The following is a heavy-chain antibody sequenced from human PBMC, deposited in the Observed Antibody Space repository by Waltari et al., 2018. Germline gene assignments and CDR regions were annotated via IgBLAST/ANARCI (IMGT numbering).Heavy chain of an antibody. J-gene: IGHJ6*02. CDR1: GFTFSSYA. D-gene: IGHD3-10*01. Sequence: EVQLLESGGGLVQPGGSLRLSCAASGFTFSSYAMSWVRQAPGKGLAWVSAISGSGGSTDYADSVKGRFTIARDNSKNTLYLQMNSLRAEDTAVYYCAKDRGVGDYYYYGMDVWGQGTTVTVSS. CDR2: ISGSGGST. V-gene: IGHV3-23*01. CDR3: AKDRGVGDYYYYGMDV.